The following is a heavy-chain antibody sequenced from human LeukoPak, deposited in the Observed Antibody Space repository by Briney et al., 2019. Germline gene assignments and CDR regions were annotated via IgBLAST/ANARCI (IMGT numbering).Heavy chain of an antibody. J-gene: IGHJ3*02. V-gene: IGHV3-23*01. CDR1: GFTFTTYA. Sequence: GGSLRLSCAASGFTFTTYAMTWVRQAPGKGLEWVSGISGSGGSTYYADSVKGRFTISRDNAKNSLYLQMNSLRAEDTAVYYCARLTTAFWSGDHDAFDIWGQGTMVTVSS. CDR3: ARLTTAFWSGDHDAFDI. D-gene: IGHD3-3*01. CDR2: ISGSGGST.